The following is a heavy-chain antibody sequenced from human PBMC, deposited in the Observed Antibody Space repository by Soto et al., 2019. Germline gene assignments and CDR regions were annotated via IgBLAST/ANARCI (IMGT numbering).Heavy chain of an antibody. J-gene: IGHJ5*02. V-gene: IGHV4-31*03. CDR3: ARVIGVLLWIRASWFDP. CDR2: IYYSGST. CDR1: GGSISSGGYY. Sequence: QVQLQESGPGLVKPSQTLSLTCTVSGGSISSGGYYWSWIRQHPGKGLEWIGYIYYSGSTYYNPSLKSRVTISVDASKNQFSLKLSSVTAADTAVYYCARVIGVLLWIRASWFDPWGQGTLVTVS. D-gene: IGHD3-10*01.